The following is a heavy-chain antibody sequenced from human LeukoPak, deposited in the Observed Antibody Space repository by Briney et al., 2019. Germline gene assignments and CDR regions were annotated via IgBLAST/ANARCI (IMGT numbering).Heavy chain of an antibody. CDR1: GGSFSGYY. CDR2: FNHSGST. V-gene: IGHV4-34*01. D-gene: IGHD3-3*01. Sequence: PSETLSLTCAVYGGSFSGYYWSWIRQPPGKGLEWIGEFNHSGSTNYNPSLKSRVTISVDTSKNQFSLKLSSVAAADTAVYYCARGLKGGLTIFGVVREYYFDYWGQGTLVTVSS. J-gene: IGHJ4*02. CDR3: ARGLKGGLTIFGVVREYYFDY.